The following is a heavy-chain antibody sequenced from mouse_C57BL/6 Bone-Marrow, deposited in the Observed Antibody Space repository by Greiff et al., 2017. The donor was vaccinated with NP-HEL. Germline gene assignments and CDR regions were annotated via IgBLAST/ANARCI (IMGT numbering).Heavy chain of an antibody. CDR2: INPNNGGT. CDR1: GYTFTDYN. J-gene: IGHJ2*01. CDR3: ARYSLEFPY. V-gene: IGHV1-22*01. Sequence: DVKLQESGPELVKPGASVKMSCKASGYTFTDYNMHWVKQSHGKSLEWIGYINPNNGGTSYNQKFKGKATLTVNKSSSTAYMELRSLTSEDSAVYYCARYSLEFPYWGQGTTLTVSS.